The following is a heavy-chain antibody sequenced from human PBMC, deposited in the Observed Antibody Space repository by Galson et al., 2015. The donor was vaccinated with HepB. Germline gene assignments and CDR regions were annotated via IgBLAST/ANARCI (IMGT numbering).Heavy chain of an antibody. Sequence: LSLTCAVSGGSISSGGYSWSWIRQPPGKGLEWIGYIYHSGSTYYNPSLKSRVTISVDRSKNQFSLKLSSVTAADTAVYYCARVGGCSSTSCYGSVDYWGQGTLVTVSS. D-gene: IGHD2-2*01. CDR2: IYHSGST. J-gene: IGHJ4*02. CDR1: GGSISSGGYS. CDR3: ARVGGCSSTSCYGSVDY. V-gene: IGHV4-30-2*01.